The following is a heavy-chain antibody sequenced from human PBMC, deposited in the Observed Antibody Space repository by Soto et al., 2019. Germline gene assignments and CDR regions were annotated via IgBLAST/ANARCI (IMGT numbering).Heavy chain of an antibody. V-gene: IGHV4-34*01. CDR3: AREDSYGWSGESLDV. D-gene: IGHD6-19*01. Sequence: ETLSLTCAVVGDSLRGQSWNWIRQSPGKGLEWIGEIDQSGGTNYNPPLKSRAIISDDTSKNQFPLTLTSVTAADTAVYYCAREDSYGWSGESLDVWGQGTTVTVSS. CDR2: IDQSGGT. J-gene: IGHJ6*02. CDR1: GDSLRGQS.